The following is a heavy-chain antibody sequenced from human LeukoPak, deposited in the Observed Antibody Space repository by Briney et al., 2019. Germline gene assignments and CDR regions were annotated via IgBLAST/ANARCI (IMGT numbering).Heavy chain of an antibody. Sequence: GESLKIPLKGSGYNFTNYWIGWVRQMPGKGLEWMGMIYPGDSDTRYSPSFEGQVTISADMSVTTAYLQWSSLKASYTAMYYCARHEGPLHYMDVWARGTTVIVSS. CDR2: IYPGDSDT. V-gene: IGHV5-51*01. J-gene: IGHJ6*03. CDR3: ARHEGPLHYMDV. CDR1: GYNFTNYW.